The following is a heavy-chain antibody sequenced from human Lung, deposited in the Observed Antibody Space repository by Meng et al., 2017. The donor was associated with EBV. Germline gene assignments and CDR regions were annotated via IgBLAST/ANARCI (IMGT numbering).Heavy chain of an antibody. J-gene: IGHJ5*02. Sequence: VRVSGSGPVLVQPSQTLSPTCTVSGGSIRFGDSYWSWIRQPPGKGLEWIGYIYDSGSTSYNPSLMSRVTISVDTSRNQFSLKLTSVTAADTAVYYCAREYSSSSGLPGPWGQGTLVTVSS. CDR2: IYDSGST. CDR3: AREYSSSSGLPGP. CDR1: GGSIRFGDSY. D-gene: IGHD6-6*01. V-gene: IGHV4-30-4*08.